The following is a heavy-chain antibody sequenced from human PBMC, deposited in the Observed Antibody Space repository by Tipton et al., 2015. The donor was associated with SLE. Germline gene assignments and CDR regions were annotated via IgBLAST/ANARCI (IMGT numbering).Heavy chain of an antibody. J-gene: IGHJ4*02. Sequence: SLRLSCAASGFTFSSYWMSWVRQAPGKGLEWVANIKQDGSETYYVDSVKGRFTISRDNAKKSLYLQMNSLRAEVTAVYYCASTDYYDMLTVVADGWGQGALVTVSS. D-gene: IGHD3-9*01. CDR1: GFTFSSYW. CDR2: IKQDGSET. V-gene: IGHV3-7*01. CDR3: ASTDYYDMLTVVADG.